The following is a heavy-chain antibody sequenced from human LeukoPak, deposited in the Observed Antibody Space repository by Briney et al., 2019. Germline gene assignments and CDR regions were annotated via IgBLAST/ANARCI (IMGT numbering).Heavy chain of an antibody. D-gene: IGHD3/OR15-3a*01. Sequence: GGSLRLSCAASGFTFSSYSMNWVRQAPGKGLEWVSSISSSSSYIYYADSVKGRFTISRDNAKNSLYLQMNSLRAEDTAVYYCARDGLENLEYYFDYWGQGTLVTVSS. J-gene: IGHJ4*02. V-gene: IGHV3-21*01. CDR2: ISSSSSYI. CDR1: GFTFSSYS. CDR3: ARDGLENLEYYFDY.